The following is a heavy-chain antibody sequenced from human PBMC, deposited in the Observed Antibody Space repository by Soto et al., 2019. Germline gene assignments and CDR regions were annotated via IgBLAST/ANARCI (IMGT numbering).Heavy chain of an antibody. D-gene: IGHD7-27*01. V-gene: IGHV1-69*06. CDR3: ARGPNWGYRFDS. Sequence: QVQLVQSGAEVKKPGSSVKVSCEASGGTFSGHAISWVRQAPGQGPEWMGGLIPLFGTTQHAQNFQDRLTITADKATSTAYMELTSLRFVDTAIYYCARGPNWGYRFDSWGEGTLVTVSS. CDR2: LIPLFGTT. J-gene: IGHJ4*02. CDR1: GGTFSGHA.